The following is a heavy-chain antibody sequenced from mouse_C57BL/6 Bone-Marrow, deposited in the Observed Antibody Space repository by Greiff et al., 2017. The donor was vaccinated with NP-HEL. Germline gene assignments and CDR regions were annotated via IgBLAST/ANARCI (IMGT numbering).Heavy chain of an antibody. J-gene: IGHJ2*01. CDR1: GYAFRSYL. Sequence: QVQLQQSGAELVKPGASVKISCKASGYAFRSYLMNWVKQRPGKGLEWIGQIYPGDGDTNYNGKFKGKATLTADKSSSTAYMQLSSLTSEDSAVYFCARGGDGLYYFDYWGQGTTLTVSS. D-gene: IGHD1-2*01. CDR2: IYPGDGDT. CDR3: ARGGDGLYYFDY. V-gene: IGHV1-80*01.